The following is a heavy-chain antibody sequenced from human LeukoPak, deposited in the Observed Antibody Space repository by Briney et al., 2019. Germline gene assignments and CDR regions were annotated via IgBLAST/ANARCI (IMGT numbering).Heavy chain of an antibody. D-gene: IGHD1-26*01. CDR3: GRQGYTASHYFLDF. V-gene: IGHV4-4*07. CDR1: SGSINSYF. J-gene: IGHJ4*02. CDR2: IYITGTT. Sequence: PSETLSLTCTVSSGSINSYFWGWVRQPPGKGLEWIGRIYITGTTHCNPSLKSRVTMSVDTSTNQFSLNLRSMTAADTAVYYCGRQGYTASHYFLDFWSQGTLVAVSS.